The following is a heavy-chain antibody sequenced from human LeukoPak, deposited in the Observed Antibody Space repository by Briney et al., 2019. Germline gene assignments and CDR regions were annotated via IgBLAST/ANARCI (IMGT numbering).Heavy chain of an antibody. CDR1: GFTFSSYA. D-gene: IGHD6-19*01. V-gene: IGHV3-30*04. Sequence: GGSLRLSCVVSGFTFSSYAMHWVRQAPGKGLEWVAGISYDGSNKYYADSVKGRFTISRDNSKNTLYLQMNSLRAEDTAVYYCARARSGWYLGQFDYWGQGTLVTVSS. J-gene: IGHJ4*02. CDR2: ISYDGSNK. CDR3: ARARSGWYLGQFDY.